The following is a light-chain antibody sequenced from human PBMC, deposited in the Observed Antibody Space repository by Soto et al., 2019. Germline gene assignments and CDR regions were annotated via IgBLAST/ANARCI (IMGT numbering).Light chain of an antibody. J-gene: IGLJ1*01. CDR3: ATWDRSMSNHTCV. CDR1: SSNIGNNY. CDR2: DND. V-gene: IGLV1-51*01. Sequence: THPGSFSAAPGHKLTISCSGSSSNIGNNYVSWYQQLPGTAPKLLIYDNDKRPSGIPDRFSGSKSGTSATLDITGLQTGHEADYYCATWDRSMSNHTCVFGNGTKVTVL.